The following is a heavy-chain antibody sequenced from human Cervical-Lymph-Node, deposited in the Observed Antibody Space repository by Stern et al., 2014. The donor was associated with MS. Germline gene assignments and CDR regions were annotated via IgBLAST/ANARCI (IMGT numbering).Heavy chain of an antibody. D-gene: IGHD3-10*01. J-gene: IGHJ4*02. Sequence: QVQLVESGAEVKKPGSSVKVSCKASGGTFSSYAISWVRQAPGQGLEWMGGIIPIFGKANYAQQFQGRVTITADESTNTAYMALSSLRSEDTAVYYCARAPYYYGSGSYYRGLDYWGQGTLVTVSS. V-gene: IGHV1-69*01. CDR2: IIPIFGKA. CDR3: ARAPYYYGSGSYYRGLDY. CDR1: GGTFSSYA.